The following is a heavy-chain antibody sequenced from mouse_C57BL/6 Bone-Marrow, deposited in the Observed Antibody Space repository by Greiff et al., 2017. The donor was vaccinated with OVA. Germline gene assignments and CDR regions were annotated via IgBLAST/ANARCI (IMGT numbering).Heavy chain of an antibody. Sequence: QVQLKQSGAELVKPGASVKLSCKASGYTFTEYTIHWVKQRSGQGLEWIGWFYPGSGSIKYNEKFKDKATLTADKSSSTVYMELSRLTSEDSAVYFCARHGEGHFITTVVATNWYFDVWGTGTTVTVSS. J-gene: IGHJ1*03. D-gene: IGHD1-1*01. CDR2: FYPGSGSI. V-gene: IGHV1-62-2*01. CDR3: ARHGEGHFITTVVATNWYFDV. CDR1: GYTFTEYT.